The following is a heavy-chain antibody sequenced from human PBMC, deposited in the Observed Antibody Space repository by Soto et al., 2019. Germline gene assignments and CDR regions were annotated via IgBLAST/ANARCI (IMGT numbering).Heavy chain of an antibody. J-gene: IGHJ4*02. CDR2: IYPSDSDT. V-gene: IGHV5-51*01. D-gene: IGHD4-17*01. CDR3: ARPANTVADHFDL. Sequence: GESLKITCEVSGYTFTIYWIGWVRQKPGNGLEWMGIIYPSDSDTRYSPSFQGQVTISADKSLNTAYLQWNSLKASDTAVYYCARPANTVADHFDLWGQGTPVTVSA. CDR1: GYTFTIYW.